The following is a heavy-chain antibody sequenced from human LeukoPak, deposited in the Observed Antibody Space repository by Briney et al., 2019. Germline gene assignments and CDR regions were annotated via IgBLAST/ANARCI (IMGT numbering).Heavy chain of an antibody. CDR1: GFIFKNFG. J-gene: IGHJ4*02. CDR3: AKDRSWGMNSAEY. Sequence: GGSLRLSCAASGFIFKNFGMYWVRQAPGKGLEWVAFIRYDRSRTYYTDSVKGRFTISRDNSNNTLYLQMNSLRPEDTAVYFCAKDRSWGMNSAEYWGQGTLVTVSS. V-gene: IGHV3-30*02. CDR2: IRYDRSRT. D-gene: IGHD7-27*01.